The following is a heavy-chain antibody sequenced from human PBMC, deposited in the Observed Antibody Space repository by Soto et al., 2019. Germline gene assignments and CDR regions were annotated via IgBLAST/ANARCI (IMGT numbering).Heavy chain of an antibody. V-gene: IGHV3-33*01. J-gene: IGHJ4*02. CDR1: GFTFSSYG. CDR2: IWYDVSNK. D-gene: IGHD3-10*01. Sequence: GGSLRLSCAASGFTFSSYGMHWVRQAPGKGLEWVAVIWYDVSNKYYADSVKGRFTISRDNSKNTLYLQMSSLRAEDSAVYYCARGSKDSYPGSQIFEFWGRGTLVTVSS. CDR3: ARGSKDSYPGSQIFEF.